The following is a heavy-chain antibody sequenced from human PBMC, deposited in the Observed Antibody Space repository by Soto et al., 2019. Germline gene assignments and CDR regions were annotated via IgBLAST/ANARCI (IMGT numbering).Heavy chain of an antibody. CDR1: GYSFTSYW. CDR2: IDPSDSYI. D-gene: IGHD2-8*01. Sequence: PGESLKISCKASGYSFTSYWITWVRQMPGKGLEWMGRIDPSDSYINYSPSFRGHVTISADKSVSTAYLQWSSLKASDTAMYYCARQGDIVLIVNGMDVWGQGTTVTVSS. J-gene: IGHJ6*02. V-gene: IGHV5-10-1*01. CDR3: ARQGDIVLIVNGMDV.